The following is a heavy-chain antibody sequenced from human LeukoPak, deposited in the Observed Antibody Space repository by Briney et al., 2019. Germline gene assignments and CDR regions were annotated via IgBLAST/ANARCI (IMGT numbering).Heavy chain of an antibody. CDR2: IYTSGST. V-gene: IGHV4-4*09. Sequence: SETLSLTCTVSGGSISTYYWSWIRQLPGKGLEWIGYIYTSGSTNYNPSLKSRVTISVDTSKNQFSLKLSSVTAADTAVYHCARLVFPDVWFDPWGQGTLVTVSS. CDR1: GGSISTYY. D-gene: IGHD3-10*01. J-gene: IGHJ5*02. CDR3: ARLVFPDVWFDP.